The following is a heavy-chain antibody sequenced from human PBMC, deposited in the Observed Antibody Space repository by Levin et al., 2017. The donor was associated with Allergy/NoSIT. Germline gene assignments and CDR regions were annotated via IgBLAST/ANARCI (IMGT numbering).Heavy chain of an antibody. Sequence: ASVKVSCKASGYTFTGYYIHWVRQAPGQGLEWMGWINPNSGGTNYAQKFQARVTLTRDTSISTAYMELSRQRSDDTAVYYCARDYDSGSYYWFDPWGQGTLVIVSS. CDR2: INPNSGGT. J-gene: IGHJ5*02. D-gene: IGHD3-10*01. V-gene: IGHV1-2*02. CDR1: GYTFTGYY. CDR3: ARDYDSGSYYWFDP.